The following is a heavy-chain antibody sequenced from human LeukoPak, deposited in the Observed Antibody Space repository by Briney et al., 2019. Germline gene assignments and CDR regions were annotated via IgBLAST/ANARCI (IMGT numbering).Heavy chain of an antibody. J-gene: IGHJ4*02. CDR1: GFTVSSNY. Sequence: PGGSLRLSCAASGFTVSSNYMSWVRQAPGKGLEWASVIYSGGSTYYADSVKGRFTISRDNSKNTLYLQMNSLRAVDTAVYYCARAHDYGDPPYYFDYWGQGTLVTVSS. CDR2: IYSGGST. V-gene: IGHV3-53*01. CDR3: ARAHDYGDPPYYFDY. D-gene: IGHD4-17*01.